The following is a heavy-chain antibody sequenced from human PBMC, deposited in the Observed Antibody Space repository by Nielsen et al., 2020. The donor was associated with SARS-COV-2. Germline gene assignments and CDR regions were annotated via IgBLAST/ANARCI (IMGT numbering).Heavy chain of an antibody. J-gene: IGHJ4*02. CDR1: GFTFSNYS. Sequence: LSLTCAASGFTFSNYSMNWVRQAPGKGLEWVSSISSRSSYIYYADSMKGRFTISRDNAKNSLYLQMNSLRAEDTAVYYCARDYGEIDYWGQGTLVTVSS. V-gene: IGHV3-21*01. D-gene: IGHD4-17*01. CDR2: ISSRSSYI. CDR3: ARDYGEIDY.